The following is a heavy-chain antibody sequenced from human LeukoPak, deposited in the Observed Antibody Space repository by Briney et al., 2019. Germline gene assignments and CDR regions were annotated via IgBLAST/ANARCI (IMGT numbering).Heavy chain of an antibody. CDR2: IIPIFGTA. V-gene: IGHV1-69*01. J-gene: IGHJ6*04. Sequence: SVKASCKASGGTFSSYAISWVRQAPGQGLEWMGGIIPIFGTANYAQKFQGRVTITADESTSTAYMELSSLRSEDTAVYYCARGRPIPKGIAAAPYYYYYGMDVWGKGTTVTVSS. CDR3: ARGRPIPKGIAAAPYYYYYGMDV. D-gene: IGHD6-13*01. CDR1: GGTFSSYA.